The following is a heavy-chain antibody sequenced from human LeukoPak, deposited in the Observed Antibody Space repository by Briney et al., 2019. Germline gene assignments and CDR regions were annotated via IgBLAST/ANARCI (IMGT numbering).Heavy chain of an antibody. V-gene: IGHV4-59*01. J-gene: IGHJ6*03. D-gene: IGHD3-3*01. Sequence: SETLSLTCIVSGGSISSYYWSWIRQPPGKGLEWIGFVYYSGSTNYNPSLKSRVTISVDTSKNQFSLKLSSVTAADTAVYYCARRSYDFWSGYYYYYMDVWGKGTTVTVSS. CDR2: VYYSGST. CDR1: GGSISSYY. CDR3: ARRSYDFWSGYYYYYMDV.